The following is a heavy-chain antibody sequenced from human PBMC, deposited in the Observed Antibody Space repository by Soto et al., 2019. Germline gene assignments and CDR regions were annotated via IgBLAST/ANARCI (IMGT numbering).Heavy chain of an antibody. CDR1: GYTFTSYC. Sequence: EASVKVSCKASGYTFTSYCISWVRQAPGQGLEWMGWISAYNGNTNYAQRLQGRVTMTTDTSTSTAYMELRSLRSDDTAVYYCASGPSGWYYDYWGQGTLVTVSS. CDR3: ASGPSGWYYDY. D-gene: IGHD6-19*01. J-gene: IGHJ4*02. CDR2: ISAYNGNT. V-gene: IGHV1-18*01.